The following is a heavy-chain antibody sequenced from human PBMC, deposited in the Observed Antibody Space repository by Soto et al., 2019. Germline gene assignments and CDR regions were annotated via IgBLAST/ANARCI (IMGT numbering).Heavy chain of an antibody. V-gene: IGHV4-31*11. CDR3: ANLRWPH. D-gene: IGHD4-17*01. J-gene: IGHJ4*02. CDR2: IDSNGDT. CDR1: GDSLTRGFHH. Sequence: SETLSLTCGVSGDSLTRGFHHWSWIRQTPGKGLQLIGYIDSNGDTYYDPSLTNRLNMSIATAESRFSLNLTSVSAADTAVYYCANLRWPHWGQGTLVTVSS.